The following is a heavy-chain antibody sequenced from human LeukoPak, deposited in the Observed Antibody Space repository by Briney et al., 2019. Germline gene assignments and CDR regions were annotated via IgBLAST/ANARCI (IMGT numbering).Heavy chain of an antibody. J-gene: IGHJ3*02. Sequence: SETLSLTCTVSGGSISSYYWSWIRLPPGKGLEWIGYLSKSGNTNYSPSLKSRVTIFGDTSKIQFFLKLSSVTAADTAVYYCARARYVNSFYAFDIWGQGTLVTVSS. D-gene: IGHD3-9*01. CDR1: GGSISSYY. CDR2: LSKSGNT. V-gene: IGHV4-59*01. CDR3: ARARYVNSFYAFDI.